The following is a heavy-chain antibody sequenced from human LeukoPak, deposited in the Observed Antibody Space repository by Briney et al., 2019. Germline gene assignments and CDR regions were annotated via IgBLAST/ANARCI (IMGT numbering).Heavy chain of an antibody. J-gene: IGHJ5*02. CDR2: INTNTGNP. Sequence: GASVKVSCKASGYTFTSYAMNWVRQAPGQGLEWMGWINTNTGNPTYAQGFTGRFVFSLDTSVSTAYLQICSLKAEDTAVYYCASSYYDSSGSPIRPFDPWGQGTLVTVSS. CDR3: ASSYYDSSGSPIRPFDP. CDR1: GYTFTSYA. V-gene: IGHV7-4-1*01. D-gene: IGHD3-22*01.